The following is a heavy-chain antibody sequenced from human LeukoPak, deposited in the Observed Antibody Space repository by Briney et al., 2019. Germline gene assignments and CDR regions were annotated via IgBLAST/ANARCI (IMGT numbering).Heavy chain of an antibody. CDR3: ARETYREVGATTFDY. J-gene: IGHJ4*02. D-gene: IGHD1-26*01. Sequence: GGSLRLSCAASGFTFSSYWMSWVRQAPGKGLEWVANIKQDGSEKYYVDSVKGRFTISRDNAKNSLYLQMNSLRAEDTAVYYCARETYREVGATTFDYWGQGTLVTVSS. CDR1: GFTFSSYW. CDR2: IKQDGSEK. V-gene: IGHV3-7*01.